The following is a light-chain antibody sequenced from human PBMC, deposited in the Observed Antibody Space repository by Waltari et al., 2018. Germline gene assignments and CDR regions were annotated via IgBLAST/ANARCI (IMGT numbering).Light chain of an antibody. CDR2: VIS. CDR3: QQSDSLPYT. J-gene: IGKJ2*01. V-gene: IGKV1-39*01. CDR1: QTINKY. Sequence: DIQMTQSPSSLSASVGDRVTITCRASQTINKYLNWYQKKPGRAPKVLISVISYLHTGVPSRFSGSGSGTDFTLTISSLQPEDFATYYCQQSDSLPYTFGQGTKLEIK.